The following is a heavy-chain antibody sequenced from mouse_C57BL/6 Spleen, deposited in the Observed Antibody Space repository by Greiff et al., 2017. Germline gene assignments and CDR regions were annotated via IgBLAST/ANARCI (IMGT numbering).Heavy chain of an antibody. CDR1: GYAFSSSW. CDR3: ARFITTVSHWYFDV. D-gene: IGHD1-1*01. V-gene: IGHV1-82*01. Sequence: VQLQQSGPELVKPGASVKISCKASGYAFSSSWMNWVKQRPGKGLEWIGRIYPGDGDTNYNGKFKGKATLTADKSSSTAYMQLSSLTSEDSAVYFCARFITTVSHWYFDVWCTGTTVTVSS. J-gene: IGHJ1*03. CDR2: IYPGDGDT.